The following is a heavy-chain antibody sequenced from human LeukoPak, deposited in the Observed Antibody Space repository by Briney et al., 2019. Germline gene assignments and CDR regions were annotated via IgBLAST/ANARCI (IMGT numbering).Heavy chain of an antibody. D-gene: IGHD6-6*01. Sequence: GASVKVSCKASGGTFSSYAISWVRQAPGQGLEWMGGIIPIFGTANYAQKFQGRVTITADESTSTAYMELSSLRSEDTVVYYCARDPIYSSSFPGYDYWGQGTLVTVSS. V-gene: IGHV1-69*13. J-gene: IGHJ4*02. CDR2: IIPIFGTA. CDR3: ARDPIYSSSFPGYDY. CDR1: GGTFSSYA.